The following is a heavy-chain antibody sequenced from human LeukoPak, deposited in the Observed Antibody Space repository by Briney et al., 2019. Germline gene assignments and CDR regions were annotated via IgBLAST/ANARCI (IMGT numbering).Heavy chain of an antibody. CDR1: GFTFSSYA. J-gene: IGHJ4*02. Sequence: QYGGTLRLSCAASGFTFSSYAMSWVRQAPGKGLEWVSAVSGSGGTTYYAESVKDRFTISRDNPKNTLYLQMNSLRAEDTAIYYCAKHSGYDLYYFDFWGQGT. CDR2: VSGSGGTT. D-gene: IGHD5-12*01. CDR3: AKHSGYDLYYFDF. V-gene: IGHV3-23*01.